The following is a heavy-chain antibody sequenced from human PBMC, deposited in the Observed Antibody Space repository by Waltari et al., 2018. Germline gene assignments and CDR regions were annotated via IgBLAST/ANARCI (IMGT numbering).Heavy chain of an antibody. Sequence: QVQLQESGPGLVTPSQALFLTCTVSGASVSSDTYSWSWIRLAAEKGLEWIGRIYFDGSTNYNPSLQSRLTVSMDTSKNQFSLRLTSVTAADTAVYYCARSWSRGYYYFDYWGQGILVTVSS. V-gene: IGHV4-61*02. D-gene: IGHD2-15*01. CDR1: GASVSSDTYS. J-gene: IGHJ4*02. CDR2: IYFDGST. CDR3: ARSWSRGYYYFDY.